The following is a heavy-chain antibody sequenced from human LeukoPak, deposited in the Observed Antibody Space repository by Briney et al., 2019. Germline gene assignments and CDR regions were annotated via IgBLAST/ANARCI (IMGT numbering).Heavy chain of an antibody. Sequence: ASVKVSCKASGYTFTSYGISWVRQAPGQGLEWMGWISAYNGNTKYAQKLQGRVTMTTDTSTSIAYMELRSLRSDDTAVYYCARGLPPRRNYDSSGYYSCYFDYWGQGTLVTVSS. J-gene: IGHJ4*02. D-gene: IGHD3-22*01. CDR2: ISAYNGNT. CDR3: ARGLPPRRNYDSSGYYSCYFDY. CDR1: GYTFTSYG. V-gene: IGHV1-18*01.